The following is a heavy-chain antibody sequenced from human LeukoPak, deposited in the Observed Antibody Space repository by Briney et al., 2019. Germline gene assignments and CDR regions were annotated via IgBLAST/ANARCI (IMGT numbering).Heavy chain of an antibody. Sequence: GGSLRLSCAASGFTFSSYGMHWVRQAPGKGLEWVAVISYDGSNKYYADSVKGRFTISRDNSKNTLYLQMNSLRAEDTAVYYCAKDYRLVSMIVVVIDVLDYWGQGTLVAVSS. CDR2: ISYDGSNK. D-gene: IGHD3-22*01. V-gene: IGHV3-30*18. CDR3: AKDYRLVSMIVVVIDVLDY. CDR1: GFTFSSYG. J-gene: IGHJ4*02.